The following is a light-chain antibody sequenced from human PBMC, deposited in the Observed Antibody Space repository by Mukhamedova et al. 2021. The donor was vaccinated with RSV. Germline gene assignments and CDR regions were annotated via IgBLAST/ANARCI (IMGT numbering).Light chain of an antibody. V-gene: IGKV1-5*03. CDR3: LQDYNYPWT. CDR2: KAS. J-gene: IGKJ1*01. CDR1: QSISSW. Sequence: SQSISSWLAWYQQKPGKAPKLLIYKASSLESGVPPRFSGSGSGTDFTLTISSLQPEDFATYYCLQDYNYPWTFGQGTKVEIK.